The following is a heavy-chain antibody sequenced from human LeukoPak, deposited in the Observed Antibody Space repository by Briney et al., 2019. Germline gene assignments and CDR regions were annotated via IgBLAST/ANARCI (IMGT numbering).Heavy chain of an antibody. CDR3: ARDRGDGYNDFDY. V-gene: IGHV3-21*01. J-gene: IGHJ4*02. Sequence: GGSLRLSCVASGFTFSSYVMSWVRQAPGKGLEWVSSISSSSGYIYYADSVKGRFTISRDNAKNSLYLQMNSLRAEDTAVYYCARDRGDGYNDFDYWGQGTLVTVSS. CDR2: ISSSSGYI. CDR1: GFTFSSYV. D-gene: IGHD5-24*01.